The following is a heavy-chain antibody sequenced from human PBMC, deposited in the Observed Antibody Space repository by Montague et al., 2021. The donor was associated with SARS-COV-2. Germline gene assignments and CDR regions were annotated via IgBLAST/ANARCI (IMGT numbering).Heavy chain of an antibody. CDR3: VKRNQVFWFGEGRDAFQI. D-gene: IGHD3-10*01. Sequence: SLRLSCAASGFSFNNYSMHWVRQAPGKGLEWLAVISYEGSIKYYLDSLKGRFTISRDSSKNTLYLQMNSLRAEDTAVYYCVKRNQVFWFGEGRDAFQIWGQGTAVTVSS. J-gene: IGHJ3*02. V-gene: IGHV3-30*18. CDR1: GFSFNNYS. CDR2: ISYEGSIK.